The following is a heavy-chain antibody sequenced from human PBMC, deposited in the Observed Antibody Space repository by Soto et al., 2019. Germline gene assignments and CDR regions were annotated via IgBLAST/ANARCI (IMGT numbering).Heavy chain of an antibody. CDR1: GFTFSSYA. Sequence: GGSLRLSCAASGFTFSSYAMSWVRQAPGKGLEWVSAISGSGGSTYYADSVKGRFTISRDNSKNTLYLQMNSLRAEDTAVYYCAKARQVSVRGVIIPFVGWGQGTLVTVSS. CDR3: AKARQVSVRGVIIPFVG. V-gene: IGHV3-23*01. J-gene: IGHJ4*02. D-gene: IGHD3-10*01. CDR2: ISGSGGST.